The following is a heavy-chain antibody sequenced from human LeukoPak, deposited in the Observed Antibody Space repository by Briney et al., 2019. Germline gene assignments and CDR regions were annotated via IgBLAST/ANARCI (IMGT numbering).Heavy chain of an antibody. V-gene: IGHV4-59*01. Sequence: SETLSLTCTVSGGSISSYYWSWIRQPPGKGLEWIGYIYYSGSTNYNPSLKSRVTISVDTSKNQFSLKLSSVAAADTAVYYCARGKITMVRGVRGYNWFDPWGQGTLVTVSS. CDR3: ARGKITMVRGVRGYNWFDP. D-gene: IGHD3-10*01. J-gene: IGHJ5*02. CDR2: IYYSGST. CDR1: GGSISSYY.